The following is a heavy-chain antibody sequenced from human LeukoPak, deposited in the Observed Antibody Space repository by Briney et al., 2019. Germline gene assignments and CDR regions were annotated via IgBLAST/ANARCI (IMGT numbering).Heavy chain of an antibody. CDR1: GYTFTNYY. Sequence: ASVKVSCKASGYTFTNYYMHWVRQAPGQGLEWMGWINPNSCDTNYAQKFKGRVTMTRDTSINTAYVELSRLVIDDTAMYYCARLFRYSTNRGFGWETLDYWGQGAPVTVSS. J-gene: IGHJ4*02. D-gene: IGHD4-11*01. CDR3: ARLFRYSTNRGFGWETLDY. CDR2: INPNSCDT. V-gene: IGHV1-2*02.